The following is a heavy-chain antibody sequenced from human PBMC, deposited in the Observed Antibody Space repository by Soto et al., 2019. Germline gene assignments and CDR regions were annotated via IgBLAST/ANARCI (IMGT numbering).Heavy chain of an antibody. J-gene: IGHJ4*02. Sequence: QVQLVQSGAEVKKPGASVKVSCKASGYTFTTYGMSWVRQAPGQGLDWMGWISTYNGNTKYAERLPGRVTMTTDTTTSTAYMELRRLRSDDTAVYYCARGPTDYYDNSGDYFLDYWGQGTLVTVSS. V-gene: IGHV1-18*01. CDR3: ARGPTDYYDNSGDYFLDY. CDR1: GYTFTTYG. CDR2: ISTYNGNT. D-gene: IGHD3-22*01.